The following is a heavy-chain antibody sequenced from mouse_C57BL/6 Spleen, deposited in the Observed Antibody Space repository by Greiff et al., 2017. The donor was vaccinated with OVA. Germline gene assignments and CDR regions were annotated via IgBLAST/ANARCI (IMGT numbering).Heavy chain of an antibody. D-gene: IGHD1-1*01. CDR3: ARWKVVAHYFDD. CDR2: IDPNSGGT. V-gene: IGHV1-72*01. CDR1: GYTFTSYW. J-gene: IGHJ2*01. Sequence: VQLQQPGAELVQPGASVKLSCTASGYTFTSYWMHWVRQRPGRGLEWIGRIDPNSGGTKSNEKFKSKATLTVDKPSSTAYMQLSSLTSEDSAVYYCARWKVVAHYFDDWGQGTTLTVSS.